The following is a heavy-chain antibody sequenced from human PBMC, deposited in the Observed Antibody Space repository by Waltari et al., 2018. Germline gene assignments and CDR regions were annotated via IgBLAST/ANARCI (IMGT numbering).Heavy chain of an antibody. D-gene: IGHD2-2*01. CDR2: IWYDGSNK. CDR1: GYTFTSYG. CDR3: AKDAFRGGYCSSTSCYSRAFDY. V-gene: IGHV3-30*02. Sequence: QVQLVQSGAEVKKPGASVKVSCKASGYTFTSYGMHWVRQAPGKGLAWVAVIWYDGSNKYYADSVKGRFTISRDNSKNTLYLQMNSLRAEDTAMYYCAKDAFRGGYCSSTSCYSRAFDYWGQGTLVTVSS. J-gene: IGHJ4*02.